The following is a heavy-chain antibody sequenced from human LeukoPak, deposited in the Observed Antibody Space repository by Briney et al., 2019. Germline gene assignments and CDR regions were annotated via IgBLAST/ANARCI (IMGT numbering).Heavy chain of an antibody. J-gene: IGHJ3*02. CDR3: ARDLNDAFDI. CDR2: ISSSTSYI. CDR1: GFTFSIYS. Sequence: GGSLRLSCAASGFTFSIYSMNWVRQAPGKGLERVSSISSSTSYIYYADSVKGRFTISSDNARTSLYLQMNSLRAEDTAVYYCARDLNDAFDIWGQGTMVTVSS. V-gene: IGHV3-21*01.